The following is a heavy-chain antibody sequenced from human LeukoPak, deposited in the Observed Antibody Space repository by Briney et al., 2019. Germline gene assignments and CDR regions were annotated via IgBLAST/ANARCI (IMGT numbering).Heavy chain of an antibody. V-gene: IGHV3-23*01. D-gene: IGHD2-15*01. Sequence: RSGGSLRLSCAASGFTFSSYAMSWVRQAPGKGPEWVSAISGSGGSTYYADSVKGRFTISRDNSKNTLYLQMNSLRAEDTAVYYCAKGFLVVAARENWFDPWGQGTLVTVSS. CDR1: GFTFSSYA. J-gene: IGHJ5*02. CDR2: ISGSGGST. CDR3: AKGFLVVAARENWFDP.